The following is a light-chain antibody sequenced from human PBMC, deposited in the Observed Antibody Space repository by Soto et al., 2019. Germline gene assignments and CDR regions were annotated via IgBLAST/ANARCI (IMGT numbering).Light chain of an antibody. CDR3: LQDINSPWT. CDR2: GAS. CDR1: QRISTY. Sequence: IQMTQSPSSLSASGGEGVTITCRASQRISTYLSWYQQKPGKPPKVLIYGASNLQSGVPPRFSGSGSGTDFTLAISSLQPEDSATYYCLQDINSPWTFGQGTKVDIK. J-gene: IGKJ1*01. V-gene: IGKV1-6*01.